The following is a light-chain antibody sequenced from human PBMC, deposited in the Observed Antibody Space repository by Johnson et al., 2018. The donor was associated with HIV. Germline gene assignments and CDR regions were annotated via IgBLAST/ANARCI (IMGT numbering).Light chain of an antibody. V-gene: IGLV1-51*01. CDR2: DNN. Sequence: QSVLTQPPSVSAAPGQKVTISCSGSSSNIGNNYVSWYQQLPGTAPKLLIYDNNKRPSGIPGRFSGSKSGTSATLDITGLQTGDEADYYCGTRDGSLSAGVFGTGTKFTVL. J-gene: IGLJ1*01. CDR1: SSNIGNNY. CDR3: GTRDGSLSAGV.